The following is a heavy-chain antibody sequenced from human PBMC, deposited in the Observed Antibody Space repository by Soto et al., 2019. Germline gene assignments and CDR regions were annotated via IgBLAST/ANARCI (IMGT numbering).Heavy chain of an antibody. Sequence: ACLKVFCKASGYTFTSYWVSWVRHMPGKGLEWMGRIDPSDSYANYRPSFQGHVTSSADNSISTAYLQWSSLEASDTATYYCAVMHPIEYYFDYWGHGSLVTVSS. V-gene: IGHV5-10-1*01. J-gene: IGHJ4*01. CDR2: IDPSDSYA. CDR1: GYTFTSYW. CDR3: AVMHPIEYYFDY. D-gene: IGHD3-16*01.